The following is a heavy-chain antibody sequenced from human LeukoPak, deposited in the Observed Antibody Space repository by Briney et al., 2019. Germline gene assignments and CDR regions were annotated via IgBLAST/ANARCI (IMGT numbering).Heavy chain of an antibody. CDR1: GFTFSDYY. CDR2: ISNRGNNI. D-gene: IGHD3-3*01. J-gene: IGHJ4*02. Sequence: PGGPLRLSCAASGFTFSDYYMGWIRQAPGKGLEWVSYISNRGNNIYYADSVKGRFTISRDSAKNSLYLQMNSLRAEDKAVYYCARDYDFWTGYAFDYWGQGTLVTVSS. CDR3: ARDYDFWTGYAFDY. V-gene: IGHV3-11*04.